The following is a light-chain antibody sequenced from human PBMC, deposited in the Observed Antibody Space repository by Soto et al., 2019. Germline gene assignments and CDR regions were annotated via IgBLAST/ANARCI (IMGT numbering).Light chain of an antibody. CDR3: QQYYSYPFT. V-gene: IGKV1-8*01. J-gene: IGKJ3*01. CDR2: AAS. CDR1: QGISSY. Sequence: AIRMTQSPSSFSASTGDRVTITCRASQGISSYLAWYQQKTGKAPKLLIYAASTLQSVVPSRFSGSGSGTEFTLTISCLQSEDFATYYCQQYYSYPFTFGPGTKVDIK.